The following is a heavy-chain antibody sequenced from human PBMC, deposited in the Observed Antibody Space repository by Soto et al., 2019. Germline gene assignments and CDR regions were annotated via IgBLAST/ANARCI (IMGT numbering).Heavy chain of an antibody. Sequence: GGSLRLSCAASGLTVSNAYMAWVRQAPGMGLEWVAVIYDNGTTYYADSVKGRFTISRDTSTNTLSLQMDSLRAEDTAVYYCVRPLPSGRNYGLDVWGQGTTVTVSS. D-gene: IGHD3-10*01. V-gene: IGHV3-53*01. CDR3: VRPLPSGRNYGLDV. J-gene: IGHJ6*02. CDR2: IYDNGTT. CDR1: GLTVSNAY.